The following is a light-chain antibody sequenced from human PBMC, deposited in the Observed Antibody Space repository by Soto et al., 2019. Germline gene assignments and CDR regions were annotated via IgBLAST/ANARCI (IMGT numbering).Light chain of an antibody. J-gene: IGKJ5*01. CDR2: AAS. CDR3: QHSYSTPPT. CDR1: QSISSY. V-gene: IGKV1-39*01. Sequence: DIQMTQSPSSLSASVGDRVTITCRASQSISSYLNWYQQKPGKAPKLLIYAASSLQSGVPSRFSGSGSGTDFTLTISSLQPVDYASYYCQHSYSTPPTFGQGTRLEI.